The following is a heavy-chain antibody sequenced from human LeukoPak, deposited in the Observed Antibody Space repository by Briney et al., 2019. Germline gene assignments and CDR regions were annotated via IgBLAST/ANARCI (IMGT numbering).Heavy chain of an antibody. D-gene: IGHD3-10*01. Sequence: GGSLRLSCAASGFTFSSYAMSRVRQAPGKGLEWVSAISGSGGSTYYADSVKGRFTISRDNSKNTLYLQMNSLRAEDTAVYYCAKILVRGVFAYYYYGMDVWGQGTTVTVSS. CDR1: GFTFSSYA. CDR2: ISGSGGST. V-gene: IGHV3-23*01. CDR3: AKILVRGVFAYYYYGMDV. J-gene: IGHJ6*02.